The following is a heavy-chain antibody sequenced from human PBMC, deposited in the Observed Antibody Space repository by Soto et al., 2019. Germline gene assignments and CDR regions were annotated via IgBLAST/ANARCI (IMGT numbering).Heavy chain of an antibody. D-gene: IGHD3-22*01. Sequence: DSVKVCFKASGYPFTDYGITLVRQAPGQGLEWMGWIRTYNGNTNYTEKFQGRVTMTTDTSTRTAYMELRSLRSDDTAVYYCVKNYYDSSGYYTYYFDYWGQGTLVTVSS. J-gene: IGHJ4*02. CDR3: VKNYYDSSGYYTYYFDY. CDR1: GYPFTDYG. CDR2: IRTYNGNT. V-gene: IGHV1-18*04.